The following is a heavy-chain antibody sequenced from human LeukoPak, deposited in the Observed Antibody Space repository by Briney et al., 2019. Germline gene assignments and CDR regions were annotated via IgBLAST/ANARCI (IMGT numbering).Heavy chain of an antibody. CDR1: GFVFSSYG. D-gene: IGHD3-22*01. CDR2: IRFDGTTQ. CDR3: SKESNYDSSGYFN. J-gene: IGHJ4*02. Sequence: PGGSLRLSCAASGFVFSSYGIHWVRQAPGKGLEWGSFIRFDGTTQYYADSVKGRFTISRDNSKFTVHLLMTSLRPEDTAVYYCSKESNYDSSGYFNWGQGTLVTVSS. V-gene: IGHV3-30*02.